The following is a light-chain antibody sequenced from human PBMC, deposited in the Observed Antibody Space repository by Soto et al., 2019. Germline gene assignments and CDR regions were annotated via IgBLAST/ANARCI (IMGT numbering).Light chain of an antibody. J-gene: IGLJ1*01. Sequence: QSALTQPPSASGSPGQSVTISCTATSSDVGGYNYVSWYQQHPGKAPKLMIYEVSKRPSGVPDRFSGSKSGNTASLTVSGLQAEDEADYYCNSYAGSNVYVFGNGTKVTVL. CDR2: EVS. CDR1: SSDVGGYNY. CDR3: NSYAGSNVYV. V-gene: IGLV2-8*01.